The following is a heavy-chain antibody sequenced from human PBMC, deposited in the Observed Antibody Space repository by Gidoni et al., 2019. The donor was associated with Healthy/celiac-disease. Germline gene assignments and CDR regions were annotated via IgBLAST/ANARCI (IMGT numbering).Heavy chain of an antibody. Sequence: QLQLQESGPGLVKPSETLSLTCTVSGGSLRSSSYYWGWIRQPPGKGLEWIGSIYYSGSTYYNPSLKSRVTISVDTSKNQFSLKLSSVTAADTAVYYCARGLAATAIPGYDYWGQGTLVTVSS. CDR3: ARGLAATAIPGYDY. J-gene: IGHJ4*02. D-gene: IGHD2-2*02. CDR2: IYYSGST. CDR1: GGSLRSSSYY. V-gene: IGHV4-39*07.